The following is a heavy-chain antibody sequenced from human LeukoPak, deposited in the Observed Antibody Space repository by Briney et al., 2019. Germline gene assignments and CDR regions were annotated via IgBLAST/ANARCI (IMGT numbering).Heavy chain of an antibody. CDR3: ARVGRSAWSRYFFDY. J-gene: IGHJ4*02. Sequence: SETLSLTCTVSGGSIGSYYWSWIRQPPGKGLEWIGYIYYSGSTNYNPSLKSRVSISVDTSKNQFSLMLRSVKAADTALYYCARVGRSAWSRYFFDYWGQGIPVTVSS. CDR2: IYYSGST. V-gene: IGHV4-59*01. D-gene: IGHD6-19*01. CDR1: GGSIGSYY.